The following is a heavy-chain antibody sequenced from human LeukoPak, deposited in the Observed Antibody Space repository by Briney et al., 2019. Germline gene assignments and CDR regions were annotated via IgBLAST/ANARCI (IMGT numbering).Heavy chain of an antibody. J-gene: IGHJ3*02. V-gene: IGHV3-7*01. CDR1: GFTVSSNY. Sequence: PGGSLRLSCAASGFTVSSNYMSWVRQAPGKGLEWVANIKQDGSEKYYVDSVKGRFTISRDNAKNSLYLQMNSLRAEDTAVYYCARDGGMGTASVFDIWGQGTMVTVSS. CDR3: ARDGGMGTASVFDI. CDR2: IKQDGSEK. D-gene: IGHD1-7*01.